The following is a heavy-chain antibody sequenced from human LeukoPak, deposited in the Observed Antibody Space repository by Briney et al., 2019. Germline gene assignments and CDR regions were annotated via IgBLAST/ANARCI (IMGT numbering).Heavy chain of an antibody. D-gene: IGHD3-16*02. CDR3: ASTPMYYDYVWGSYRLEKFDY. V-gene: IGHV4-39*01. J-gene: IGHJ4*02. CDR1: GGSIRSSYYY. Sequence: SETLSLTCTVSGGSIRSSYYYWGWIRQPPGKGLEWIGSIYDSGSTYYNPSLKSRVTISVDTSKNQFSLKLNSVTAADTAVYYCASTPMYYDYVWGSYRLEKFDYWGQGTLVTVSS. CDR2: IYDSGST.